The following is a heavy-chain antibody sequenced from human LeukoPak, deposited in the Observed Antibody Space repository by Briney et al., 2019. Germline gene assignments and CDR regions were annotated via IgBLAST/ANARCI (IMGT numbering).Heavy chain of an antibody. J-gene: IGHJ4*02. Sequence: GGSLRLSCAASGFTVSSNYMSWVRQAPGKGLEWASVIYSGGSTYYADSVKGRFTISRDNSKNTLYLQMNSLRAEDTAVYYCARESHYYDSSGYHLDYWGQGTLVTVSS. CDR2: IYSGGST. D-gene: IGHD3-22*01. CDR3: ARESHYYDSSGYHLDY. V-gene: IGHV3-66*01. CDR1: GFTVSSNY.